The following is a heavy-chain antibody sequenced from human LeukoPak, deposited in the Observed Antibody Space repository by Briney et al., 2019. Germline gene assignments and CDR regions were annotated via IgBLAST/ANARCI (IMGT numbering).Heavy chain of an antibody. CDR3: ASPRDTYYYDSSGYSPFDY. CDR1: GGTFSSYA. D-gene: IGHD3-22*01. V-gene: IGHV1-69*04. J-gene: IGHJ4*02. Sequence: SVKVSCKASGGTFSSYAISWVRQAPGQGLEWMGRIIPILGIANYAQKFQGRVTITADKSTSTAYMELSSLRSEDTAVYYCASPRDTYYYDSSGYSPFDYWGQGTLVTVSS. CDR2: IIPILGIA.